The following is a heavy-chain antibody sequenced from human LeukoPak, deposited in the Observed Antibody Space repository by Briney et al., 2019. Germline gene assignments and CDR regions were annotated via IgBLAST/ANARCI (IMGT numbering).Heavy chain of an antibody. Sequence: PSETLSLTCAVSGYSISSGYYWGWIRPPPGKGLEWIGSIYHSGSTYYNPSLKSRVTISVDTSKNQFSLKLSSVTAASTAVYYCAKDRWNNWNDVRLFAPWGQGTLVTASS. J-gene: IGHJ5*02. CDR2: IYHSGST. D-gene: IGHD1-1*01. CDR3: AKDRWNNWNDVRLFAP. V-gene: IGHV4-38-2*02. CDR1: GYSISSGYY.